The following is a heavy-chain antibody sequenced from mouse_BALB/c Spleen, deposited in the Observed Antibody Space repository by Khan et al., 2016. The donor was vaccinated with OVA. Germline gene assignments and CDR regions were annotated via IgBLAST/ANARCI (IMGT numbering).Heavy chain of an antibody. V-gene: IGHV3-2*02. CDR2: ISYSGGT. CDR1: GYSITSDYA. D-gene: IGHD1-1*01. CDR3: ARVYGGDFDY. J-gene: IGHJ2*01. Sequence: EVELVESGPGLVKPSQSLSLTCTVTGYSITSDYAWNWIRQFPGNKLEWMGYISYSGGTSYLPSLKSRISITRDTSKNQFFLQLNSVTTEDSATYYCARVYGGDFDYWGQGTTLTVSS.